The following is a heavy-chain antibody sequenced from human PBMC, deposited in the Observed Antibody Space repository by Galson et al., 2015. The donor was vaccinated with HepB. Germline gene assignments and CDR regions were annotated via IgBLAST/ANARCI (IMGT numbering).Heavy chain of an antibody. CDR1: GFTFSSYW. Sequence: SLRLSCAASGFTFSSYWMSWVRQAPGKGLEWVANIKQGGSEKYYVDSVKGRFTISRDNAKNSLYLQMNSLRAEDTAVYYCATKSYSNYGWDFDYWGQGTLVTVSS. CDR2: IKQGGSEK. CDR3: ATKSYSNYGWDFDY. V-gene: IGHV3-7*03. J-gene: IGHJ4*02. D-gene: IGHD4-11*01.